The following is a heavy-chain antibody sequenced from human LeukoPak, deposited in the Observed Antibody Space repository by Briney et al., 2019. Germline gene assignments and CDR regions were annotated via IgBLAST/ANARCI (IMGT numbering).Heavy chain of an antibody. CDR2: MNPNSGNT. Sequence: ASVKVSCKASGYTFTSYDINWVRQATGQGLEWMGWMNPNSGNTGYAQKFQGRVTMTRNTSISTAYMELSSLRSEDTAVYYCARGGERRGRFLEWLLYNWGQGTLVTVSS. D-gene: IGHD3-3*01. V-gene: IGHV1-8*01. CDR1: GYTFTSYD. J-gene: IGHJ4*02. CDR3: ARGGERRGRFLEWLLYN.